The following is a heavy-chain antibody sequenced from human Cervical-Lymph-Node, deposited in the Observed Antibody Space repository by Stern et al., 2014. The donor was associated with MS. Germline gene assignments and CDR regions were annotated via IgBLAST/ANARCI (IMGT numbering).Heavy chain of an antibody. CDR2: INASGDSA. CDR1: GYTFTSHY. D-gene: IGHD3/OR15-3a*01. Sequence: QVQLVQSGAEVKKPGASVKVSCKASGYTFTSHYMHWVRQAPGQGLEWEGIINASGDSASYAQKFQGRVTMTRDTSTSTVYMELSSLRSEDTAVYYCASGTGSKRPTGNYWGQGTLVTVSS. J-gene: IGHJ4*02. CDR3: ASGTGSKRPTGNY. V-gene: IGHV1-46*01.